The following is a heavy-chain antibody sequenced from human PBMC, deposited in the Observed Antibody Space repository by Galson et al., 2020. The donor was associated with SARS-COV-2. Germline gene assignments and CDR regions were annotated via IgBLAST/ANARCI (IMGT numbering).Heavy chain of an antibody. CDR2: IYTSGTT. J-gene: IGHJ4*02. D-gene: IGHD6-19*01. V-gene: IGHV4-61*02. Sequence: SETLSLTCTVSGASISSGSYYWSWIRQPAGQGLEWIGRIYTSGTTSYNPSLKSRVTISVDTSKNQFSLSLSSVTAADTAVYYCERGPVAGTGDWGQGTLVTVSS. CDR1: GASISSGSYY. CDR3: ERGPVAGTGD.